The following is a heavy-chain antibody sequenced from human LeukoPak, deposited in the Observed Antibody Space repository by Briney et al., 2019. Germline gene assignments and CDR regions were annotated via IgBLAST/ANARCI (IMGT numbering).Heavy chain of an antibody. CDR3: ARDRRQWLTIDY. V-gene: IGHV3-48*01. CDR2: ISSSSSTI. CDR1: GFTFSSYS. J-gene: IGHJ4*02. D-gene: IGHD6-19*01. Sequence: GGSLRLSCAASGFTFSSYSMXXXXXXXXXXXXXVSYISSSSSTIYYADSVKGRFTISRDNAKNSLYLQMNSLRAEDTAVYYCARDRRQWLTIDYWGQGTLVTVSS.